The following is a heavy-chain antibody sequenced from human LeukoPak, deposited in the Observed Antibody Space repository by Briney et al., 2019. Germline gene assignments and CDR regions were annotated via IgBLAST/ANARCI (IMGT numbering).Heavy chain of an antibody. CDR3: ANLDGSGSYEIY. CDR1: GFTFRNYW. D-gene: IGHD3-10*01. Sequence: GGSLRLSCAASGFTFRNYWMSWVRQAPGKGLEWVANIKQDGSLKYYVDSLKGRFTISRDNAKTSVYLQMNSLRAEDTAVYYCANLDGSGSYEIYWGQGSLVTVSS. V-gene: IGHV3-7*01. J-gene: IGHJ4*02. CDR2: IKQDGSLK.